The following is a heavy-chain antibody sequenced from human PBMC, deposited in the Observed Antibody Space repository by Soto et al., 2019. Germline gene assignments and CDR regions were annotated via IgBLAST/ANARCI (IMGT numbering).Heavy chain of an antibody. CDR2: ISVYNGNT. J-gene: IGHJ4*02. CDR1: GYSFATSG. CDR3: ARAGQSYDASGYAD. V-gene: IGHV1-18*01. Sequence: QVKLVQSGTEVKKPGASIKVSCKASGYSFATSGMTWVRQAPGQGLEWMGWISVYNGNTNYDQKPQDRVTMTTDTSTNTAYLEVRNLRSDDTAVYYCARAGQSYDASGYADWGQGTLVTVS. D-gene: IGHD3-22*01.